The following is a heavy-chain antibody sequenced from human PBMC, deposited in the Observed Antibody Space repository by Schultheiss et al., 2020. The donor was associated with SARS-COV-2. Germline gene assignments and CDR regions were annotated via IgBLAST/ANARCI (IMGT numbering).Heavy chain of an antibody. D-gene: IGHD3-3*01. CDR3: ARDPDLRFLEWPHLVV. CDR1: GYTFTSYG. J-gene: IGHJ4*02. Sequence: ASVKVSCKASGYTFTSYGVSWVRQAPGQGLEWMGWISAYNGNTNYAQKLQGRVTMTRNTSISTAYMELSSLRSEDTAVYYCARDPDLRFLEWPHLVVWGQGTLVTVSS. CDR2: ISAYNGNT. V-gene: IGHV1-18*01.